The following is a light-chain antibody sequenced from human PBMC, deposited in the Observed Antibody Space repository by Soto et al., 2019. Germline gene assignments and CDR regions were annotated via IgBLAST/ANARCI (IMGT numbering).Light chain of an antibody. CDR3: QKSYTSPFT. V-gene: IGKV1-39*01. CDR1: QSISTY. Sequence: DIQMTQSPSSLSVSIGDRVTITCRASQSISTYLNWYEQKPGKAPNLLIYGASTLQSGVPSRFSGGGSGTYFTHTIRGLHAEDYSSYYCQKSYTSPFTFGGGTKVEIK. CDR2: GAS. J-gene: IGKJ4*01.